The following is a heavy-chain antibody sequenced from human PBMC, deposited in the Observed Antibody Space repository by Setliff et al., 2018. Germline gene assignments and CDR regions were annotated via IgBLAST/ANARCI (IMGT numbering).Heavy chain of an antibody. V-gene: IGHV1-46*01. J-gene: IGHJ3*02. CDR2: INPSSGRT. Sequence: ASVKVSCKASGYTFTSHYMHWVRQAPGLGLEWMGTINPSSGRTSYAQKLQGRVTMTRDTSTSTVYMDMSSLRSEDTAVYYCARDVLPYHYEGAFDIWGQGTMVTVSS. CDR1: GYTFTSHY. CDR3: ARDVLPYHYEGAFDI. D-gene: IGHD3-22*01.